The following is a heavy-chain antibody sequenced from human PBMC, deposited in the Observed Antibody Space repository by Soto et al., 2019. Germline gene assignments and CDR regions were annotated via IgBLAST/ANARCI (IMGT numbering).Heavy chain of an antibody. V-gene: IGHV3-23*01. CDR3: GKDPNGDYFGAFDF. D-gene: IGHD4-17*01. CDR1: GFTFSSYA. J-gene: IGHJ3*01. CDR2: ITGNGDYA. Sequence: EVQMLESGGGLVQPGGSLRLSCAASGFTFSSYALTWVRQVPGKGLEWVSSITGNGDYARYIESVKGRFTITRDNAKNTLFLQMTSLRADDTAIYYCGKDPNGDYFGAFDFWGQGTMVTVSS.